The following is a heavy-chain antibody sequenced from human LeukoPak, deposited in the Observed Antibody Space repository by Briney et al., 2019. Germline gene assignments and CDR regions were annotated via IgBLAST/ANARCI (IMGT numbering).Heavy chain of an antibody. J-gene: IGHJ6*03. Sequence: SETLSLTCTVSGGSISSYYWSWIRKPPGKGLEWIGYIYYSGSTNYNPSLKSRVTISVDTSKNQFSLKLSSVTAADTAVYYCARDVNYYYMDVWGKGTTVTVSS. CDR2: IYYSGST. CDR1: GGSISSYY. V-gene: IGHV4-59*01. CDR3: ARDVNYYYMDV.